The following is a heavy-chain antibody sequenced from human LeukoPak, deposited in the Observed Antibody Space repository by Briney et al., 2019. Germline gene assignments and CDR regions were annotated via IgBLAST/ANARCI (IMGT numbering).Heavy chain of an antibody. Sequence: PSETLSLTCTVSGGSISSYYWSWIRQPPGKGLEWIGYIYYSGSTNYNPSLKSRVTISVDTSKNQFSLKLSSVTAADTAVYYCASRQDLGAFDIWGQGTMVTVSS. CDR3: ASRQDLGAFDI. CDR2: IYYSGST. CDR1: GGSISSYY. V-gene: IGHV4-59*12. J-gene: IGHJ3*02. D-gene: IGHD1-26*01.